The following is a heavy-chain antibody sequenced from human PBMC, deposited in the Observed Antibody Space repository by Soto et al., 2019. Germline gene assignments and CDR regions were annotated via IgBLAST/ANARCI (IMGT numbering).Heavy chain of an antibody. V-gene: IGHV3-30-3*01. D-gene: IGHD3-3*01. J-gene: IGHJ4*02. CDR3: ASGVVITFWLDY. Sequence: SGGSLRLSCAASGFTFSSYAMHWVRQAPGKGLEWVAVISYDGSNKYYADSVKGRFTISRDNSKNTLYLQMTSLRAEDTAVYYCASGVVITFWLDYWGQGTLVTVSS. CDR1: GFTFSSYA. CDR2: ISYDGSNK.